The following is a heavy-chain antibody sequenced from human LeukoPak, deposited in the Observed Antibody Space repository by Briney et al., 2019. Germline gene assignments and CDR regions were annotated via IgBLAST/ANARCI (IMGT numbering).Heavy chain of an antibody. CDR1: GFTVSSNY. CDR2: IYSGGST. D-gene: IGHD5-18*01. Sequence: GGSLRLSCAASGFTVSSNYMSWVRQAPGKGLEWVSVIYSGGSTYYADSVKGRFTISRDNSKNTLYLQMNSLRAKDTAVYYCARVGDVDTAMVDYWGQGTLVTVSS. J-gene: IGHJ4*02. CDR3: ARVGDVDTAMVDY. V-gene: IGHV3-66*01.